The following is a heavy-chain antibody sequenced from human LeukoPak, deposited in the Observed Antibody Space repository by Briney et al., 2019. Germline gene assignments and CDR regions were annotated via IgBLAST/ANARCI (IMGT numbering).Heavy chain of an antibody. Sequence: SETLSLTCTVSGGSISSSSYYWGWIRQPPGKGLEWIGSIYYSGSTYYNPSLKSRVTISVDTSKNQFSLKLSSVTAADTAVYYCARVVPGYDFWSGYYPGGYYYYGMDVWGQGTTVTVSS. CDR1: GGSISSSSYY. V-gene: IGHV4-39*01. J-gene: IGHJ6*02. CDR2: IYYSGST. CDR3: ARVVPGYDFWSGYYPGGYYYYGMDV. D-gene: IGHD3-3*01.